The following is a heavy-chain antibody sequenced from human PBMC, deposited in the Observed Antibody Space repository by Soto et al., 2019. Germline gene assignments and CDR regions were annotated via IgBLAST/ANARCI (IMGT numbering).Heavy chain of an antibody. V-gene: IGHV4-39*02. Sequence: QLQLQESGPGLVKPSETLSLTCTVSGGSISSSSYYWGWIRQPPGKGLEWIGIIYYSGSTYYNPSLKSRVTISVDTSKNQFSLKLSSVTAADTAVYYCAREQFLEWLSPNYFDYWGQGTLVTVSS. CDR2: IYYSGST. CDR1: GGSISSSSYY. D-gene: IGHD3-3*01. CDR3: AREQFLEWLSPNYFDY. J-gene: IGHJ4*02.